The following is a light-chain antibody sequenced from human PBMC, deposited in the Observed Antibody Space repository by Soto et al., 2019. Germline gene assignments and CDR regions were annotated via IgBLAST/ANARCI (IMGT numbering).Light chain of an antibody. CDR1: QGVLYSSNNKNY. J-gene: IGKJ4*01. CDR2: WAS. Sequence: DIVMTQSPDSLAVSLGERATINCKSSQGVLYSSNNKNYLAWYQHKPGQPPKLLIHWASTREFGVPDRFSGSGSGTDFTLTISSLQAEDVAVYYCQQYYSTPLTFGGGTKVEIK. CDR3: QQYYSTPLT. V-gene: IGKV4-1*01.